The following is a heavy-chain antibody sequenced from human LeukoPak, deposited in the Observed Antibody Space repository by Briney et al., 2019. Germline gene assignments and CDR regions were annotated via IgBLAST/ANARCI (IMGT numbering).Heavy chain of an antibody. V-gene: IGHV1-69*08. CDR2: ITPVIDST. Sequence: SVKVSCKASGGTLNTHIFAWVRQAPGEGLEWMGRITPVIDSTKYTQKFQGRVTITADKSTSTVYMELSSLRSEDTAVYYCARVNLRGSQYNWFDPWGQGTLVTVSS. D-gene: IGHD1-26*01. CDR3: ARVNLRGSQYNWFDP. CDR1: GGTLNTHI. J-gene: IGHJ5*02.